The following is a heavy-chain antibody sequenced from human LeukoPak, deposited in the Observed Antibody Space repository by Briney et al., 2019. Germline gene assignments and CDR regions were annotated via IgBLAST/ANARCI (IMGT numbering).Heavy chain of an antibody. CDR3: ASHHRDGYNYDYYYGMDV. J-gene: IGHJ6*02. Sequence: ASVKVSCKASGYTFTSYAMHWVRQAPGQRLEWMGWINAGNGNTKYSQKFQGRVTITRDTSASTAYMELSSLRSEDTAVYYCASHHRDGYNYDYYYGMDVWGQGTTVTVSS. CDR1: GYTFTSYA. D-gene: IGHD5-24*01. CDR2: INAGNGNT. V-gene: IGHV1-3*01.